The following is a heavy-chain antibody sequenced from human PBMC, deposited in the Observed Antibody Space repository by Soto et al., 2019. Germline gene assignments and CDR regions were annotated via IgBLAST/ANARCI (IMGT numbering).Heavy chain of an antibody. CDR1: GFAFRSYA. Sequence: GGSLRLSCAASGFAFRSYAISWVRQAPGKGLEWVSAISASGGSTYYADSVKGRFTISRDNSKNTLYLQMNSLRAEDTAVYYCAKDSLGYGDYSFDYWGQGTLVTVS. D-gene: IGHD4-17*01. CDR3: AKDSLGYGDYSFDY. J-gene: IGHJ4*02. CDR2: ISASGGST. V-gene: IGHV3-23*01.